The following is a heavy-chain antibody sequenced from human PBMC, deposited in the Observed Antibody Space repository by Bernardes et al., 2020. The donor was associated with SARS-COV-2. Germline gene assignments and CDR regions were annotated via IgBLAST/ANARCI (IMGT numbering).Heavy chain of an antibody. CDR3: ARDPGCSGGSCYSSYYYYYYGMDV. CDR1: GYTFTSYG. D-gene: IGHD2-15*01. V-gene: IGHV1-18*01. Sequence: ASVKVSCKASGYTFTSYGISWVRQAPGQGLEWMGWISAYNGNTNYAQKLQGRVTMTTDTSTSTAYMELRSLRSDDTAVYYCARDPGCSGGSCYSSYYYYYYGMDVWGQGTTVTVSS. J-gene: IGHJ6*02. CDR2: ISAYNGNT.